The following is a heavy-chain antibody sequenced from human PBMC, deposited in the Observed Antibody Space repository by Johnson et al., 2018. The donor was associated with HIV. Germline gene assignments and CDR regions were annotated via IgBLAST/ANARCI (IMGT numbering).Heavy chain of an antibody. CDR1: GFTFSSYW. Sequence: VQLVESGGDLVQPGGSLRLSCAASGFTFSSYWMGWVRQAPGKGLEWVAKMRPDGSESCYVDSVKSRFSISRDNAKNSLYLQMNSLRAEDTALYYCAKLSMGDAFDIWGQGTMVTVSS. D-gene: IGHD2-8*01. V-gene: IGHV3-7*03. CDR2: MRPDGSES. CDR3: AKLSMGDAFDI. J-gene: IGHJ3*02.